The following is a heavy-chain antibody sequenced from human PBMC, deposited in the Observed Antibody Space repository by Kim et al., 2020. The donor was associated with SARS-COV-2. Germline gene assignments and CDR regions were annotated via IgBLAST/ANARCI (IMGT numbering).Heavy chain of an antibody. Sequence: SETLSLTCAVSGGSISSSNWWSWVRQPPGKGLEWIGEIYHSGSTNYNPSLKSRVTISVDKSKNQFSLKLSSVTAADTAVYYCARNYYDSSGYYYYFDYWGQGTLVTVSS. D-gene: IGHD3-22*01. CDR1: GGSISSSNW. J-gene: IGHJ4*02. CDR3: ARNYYDSSGYYYYFDY. CDR2: IYHSGST. V-gene: IGHV4-4*02.